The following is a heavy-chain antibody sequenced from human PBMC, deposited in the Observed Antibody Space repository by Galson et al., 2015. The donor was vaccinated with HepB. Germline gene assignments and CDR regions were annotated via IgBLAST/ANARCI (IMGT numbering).Heavy chain of an antibody. CDR2: IHAASGDT. CDR1: GYTFTNYA. V-gene: IGHV1-3*01. CDR3: ARDLEWEILAFDY. D-gene: IGHD1-26*01. J-gene: IGHJ4*02. Sequence: SVKVSCKASGYTFTNYALHWIRQAPGQSLEWMGWIHAASGDTKYSHRFQGRVIITRDTSASTVYLDLSSLRSEDTAVYYCARDLEWEILAFDYWGQGTLVTVSS.